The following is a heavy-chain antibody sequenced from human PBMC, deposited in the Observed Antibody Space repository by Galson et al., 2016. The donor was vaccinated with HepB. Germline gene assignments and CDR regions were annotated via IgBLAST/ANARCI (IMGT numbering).Heavy chain of an antibody. CDR3: ARIDCARGLCLFDH. D-gene: IGHD2-21*01. V-gene: IGHV3-11*01. J-gene: IGHJ5*02. CDR2: IGGSGSSF. Sequence: SLRLSCAASGFNFGGFYMAWIRQTPKRGLEWIAHIGGSGSSFPHAESLKGRFSISRDNGESSLFLQMNNLTAEDTAIYYCARIDCARGLCLFDHWGRGTRVLVSS. CDR1: GFNFGGFY.